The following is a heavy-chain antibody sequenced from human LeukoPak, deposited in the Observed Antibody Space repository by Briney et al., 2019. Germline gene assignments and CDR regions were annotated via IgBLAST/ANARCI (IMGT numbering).Heavy chain of an antibody. Sequence: GGSLRLSCAASGFTFSNYYMSWVRQAPGKGLEWVANINQGGSEKYYVDSVKGRFTISRDNAKNSLYLQMNSLRTEDTAVYYCARTAVADYFDYWGQGTLVTVPS. V-gene: IGHV3-7*03. J-gene: IGHJ4*02. CDR3: ARTAVADYFDY. CDR2: INQGGSEK. CDR1: GFTFSNYY. D-gene: IGHD6-19*01.